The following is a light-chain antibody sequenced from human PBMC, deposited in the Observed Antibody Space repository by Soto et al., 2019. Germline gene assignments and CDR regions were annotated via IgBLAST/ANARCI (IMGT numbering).Light chain of an antibody. CDR3: QQYDDLPIT. J-gene: IGKJ5*01. CDR2: DAS. CDR1: QDIDKF. V-gene: IGKV1-33*01. Sequence: DIQMTQSPSSLSASVGDRVTITCQASQDIDKFLNWYQQKPGKPPKLLIDDASNLATGVPSRFSGRGSGKDFTFTISSLQPEDVATYYCQQYDDLPITFGKGTRLQIK.